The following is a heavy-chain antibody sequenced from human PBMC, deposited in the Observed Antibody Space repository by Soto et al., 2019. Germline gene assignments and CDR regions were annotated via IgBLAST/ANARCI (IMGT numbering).Heavy chain of an antibody. J-gene: IGHJ4*02. CDR1: GGSVSSASYY. D-gene: IGHD5-18*01. CDR3: AREERGYSYGLGDSW. CDR2: IYDSGTT. V-gene: IGHV4-61*01. Sequence: QVQLQESGPGLVKPSETLSLTCTVTGGSVSSASYYWSWIRQPPGKGLEWLGYIYDSGTTNYNPSLTSRVTILLDTYKNQFSLRLTSVTAADTAVYYCAREERGYSYGLGDSWWGQGTLVTVSS.